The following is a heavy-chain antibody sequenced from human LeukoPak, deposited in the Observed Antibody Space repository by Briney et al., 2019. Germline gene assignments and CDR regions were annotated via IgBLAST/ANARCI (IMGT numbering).Heavy chain of an antibody. CDR3: ARRWHYYGSGSYPDY. CDR2: IYPGDSDT. CDR1: GYSFTSYW. V-gene: IGHV5-51*01. J-gene: IGHJ4*02. Sequence: GESLKISCKGSGYSFTSYWIGWVRQMPGKGLEWMGIIYPGDSDTRYSPSFQGQVTISADKSINTAYLQWSSLKASDTAMYYCARRWHYYGSGSYPDYWGQGTLVTVSS. D-gene: IGHD3-10*01.